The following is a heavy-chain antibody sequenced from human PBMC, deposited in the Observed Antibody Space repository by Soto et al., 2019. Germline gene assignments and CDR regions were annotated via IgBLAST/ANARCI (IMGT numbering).Heavy chain of an antibody. J-gene: IGHJ1*01. CDR3: ARDCSSSSCYGYFQH. D-gene: IGHD2-2*01. Sequence: GGSLRLSCAASGFTFSDYYMSWIRQAPGKGLEWVSHISGSGSTIYFADSAKGRFTISRDNAKNSLYLQMNSLRAEDTAVYYCARDCSSSSCYGYFQHWGQGTRVTVSS. CDR1: GFTFSDYY. V-gene: IGHV3-11*01. CDR2: ISGSGSTI.